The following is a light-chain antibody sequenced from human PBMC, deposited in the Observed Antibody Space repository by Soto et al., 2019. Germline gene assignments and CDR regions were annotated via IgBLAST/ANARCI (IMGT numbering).Light chain of an antibody. Sequence: DIQMTQAPYSVYASVGDRVTITCRASQGIRNALGWYQQNPGEAPKRLIYAASSLQSGVPSRFSGSGSGTEFTLTISSLQTEDFATYYCCQHNSYPLTFGQGNKVEIK. CDR1: QGIRNA. V-gene: IGKV1-17*01. J-gene: IGKJ1*01. CDR2: AAS. CDR3: CQHNSYPLT.